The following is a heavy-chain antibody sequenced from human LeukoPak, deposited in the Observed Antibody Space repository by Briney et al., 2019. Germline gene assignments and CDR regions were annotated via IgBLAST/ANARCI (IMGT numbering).Heavy chain of an antibody. CDR3: ARSPGATTPDY. CDR1: GGSFSGYY. J-gene: IGHJ4*02. CDR2: INHSGST. V-gene: IGHV4-34*01. Sequence: SETLSLTCAVYGGSFSGYYWSWIRQPPGKGLEWIGEINHSGSTNYNPSLKSRVTISVDTSKNQLSLKLSSVTAADTAVYYCARSPGATTPDYWGQGTLVTVSS. D-gene: IGHD1-26*01.